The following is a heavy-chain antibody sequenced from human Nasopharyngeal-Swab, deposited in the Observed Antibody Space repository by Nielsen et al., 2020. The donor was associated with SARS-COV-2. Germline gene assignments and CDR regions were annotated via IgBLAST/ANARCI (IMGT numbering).Heavy chain of an antibody. Sequence: GESLKISCAASGFTFSNAWMSWVRQAPGKGLEWVGRIKSKTDGGTTAYAAPVKGRFTISRDDSKNTLYLQMNSLKTEDTAVYYCTLRRSGWYLLYYYYGMDVWGQGTTVTVSS. J-gene: IGHJ6*02. D-gene: IGHD6-19*01. CDR2: IKSKTDGGTT. CDR3: TLRRSGWYLLYYYYGMDV. V-gene: IGHV3-15*01. CDR1: GFTFSNAW.